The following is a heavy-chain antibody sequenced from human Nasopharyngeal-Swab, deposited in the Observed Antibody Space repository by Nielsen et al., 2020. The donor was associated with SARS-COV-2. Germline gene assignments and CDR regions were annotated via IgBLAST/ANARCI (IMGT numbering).Heavy chain of an antibody. J-gene: IGHJ4*02. CDR3: VRGYGSFPYYFDH. Sequence: SETLSLTCPVSGCSVSTTTYFWGWIRQPPGKGLEWIGTVYYSGSTYYNPSLKSRVTISVDTSKNQFFLKLNSVTATDTAVYYCVRGYGSFPYYFDHWGQGTLVTVSS. V-gene: IGHV4-39*01. CDR1: GCSVSTTTYF. D-gene: IGHD1-26*01. CDR2: VYYSGST.